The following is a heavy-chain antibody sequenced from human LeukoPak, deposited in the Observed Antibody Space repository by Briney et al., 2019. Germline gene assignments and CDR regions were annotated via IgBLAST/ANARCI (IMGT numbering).Heavy chain of an antibody. CDR1: GGSISSYY. CDR3: ARVYSSGWYPSYFDY. V-gene: IGHV4-59*01. CDR2: IYYSGST. J-gene: IGHJ4*02. Sequence: SETLSLTCTVSGGSISSYYWSWIRQPPGKGLEWMGYIYYSGSTNYNPSLKSRVTISVDTSKNQFSLKLSSVTAADTAVYYCARVYSSGWYPSYFDYWGQGTLVTVSS. D-gene: IGHD6-19*01.